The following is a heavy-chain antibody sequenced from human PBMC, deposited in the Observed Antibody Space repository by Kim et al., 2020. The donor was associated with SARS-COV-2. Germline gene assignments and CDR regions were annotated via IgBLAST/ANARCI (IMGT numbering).Heavy chain of an antibody. Sequence: TDYADSVKGRITISRDNAENTLYLQMNSLTGEDTAVYYCARDVSREDDHWGQGTLVTVSS. V-gene: IGHV3-74*01. CDR3: ARDVSREDDH. CDR2: T. J-gene: IGHJ4*02.